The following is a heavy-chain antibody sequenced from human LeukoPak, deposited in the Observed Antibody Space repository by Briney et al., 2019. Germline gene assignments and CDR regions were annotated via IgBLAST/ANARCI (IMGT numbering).Heavy chain of an antibody. CDR2: IRSKAYGGTT. V-gene: IGHV3-49*04. J-gene: IGHJ4*02. CDR1: GFTFSNAW. Sequence: GGSLRLSCAASGFTFSNAWMSWVRQAPGKGLEWVGLIRSKAYGGTTEYAASVKGRFTISRDDSRSIAVLQMNSLKTEDTAVYYCTRDRYCSGGSCYSGGLDYRGQGTLVTVSS. CDR3: TRDRYCSGGSCYSGGLDY. D-gene: IGHD2-15*01.